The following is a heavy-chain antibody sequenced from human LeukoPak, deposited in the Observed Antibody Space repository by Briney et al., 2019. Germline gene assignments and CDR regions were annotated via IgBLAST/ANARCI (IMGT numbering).Heavy chain of an antibody. V-gene: IGHV4-34*01. D-gene: IGHD5-18*01. J-gene: IGHJ5*01. CDR2: INHSGGT. Sequence: SKTLSLTCEVYGGSFSDYYWSWIRQPPGKGLEWIGEINHSGGTSYNPSLKSRVTMSVDTSKNQFSVKLTSVTAADTAVYYCARAKDSYGKVFDCWGQGTLVTVSS. CDR1: GGSFSDYY. CDR3: ARAKDSYGKVFDC.